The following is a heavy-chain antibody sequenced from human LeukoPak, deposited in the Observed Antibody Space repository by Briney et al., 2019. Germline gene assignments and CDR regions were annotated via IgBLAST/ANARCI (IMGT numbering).Heavy chain of an antibody. CDR2: IYYSGST. CDR3: ARGVRSIPTYDHYYYAMDV. Sequence: SETLSLTCTVSGGSISSNSYYWGWIRQPPGKGLEWIGSIYYSGSTYYNPSLKSRVTISVDTSKSQFSLKVRSVTAADMGVYYCARGVRSIPTYDHYYYAMDVWGQGTTVTVSS. J-gene: IGHJ6*02. D-gene: IGHD2-8*01. CDR1: GGSISSNSYY. V-gene: IGHV4-39*07.